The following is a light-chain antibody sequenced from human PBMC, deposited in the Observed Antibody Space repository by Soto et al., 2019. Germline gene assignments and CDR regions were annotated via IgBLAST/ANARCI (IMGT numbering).Light chain of an antibody. Sequence: AIRMTQSPSSFSASTGDRVTITCRASQGISSYLAWYQQKPGKAPKLLIYAASTLQSGVPSRFSGSGSGTAFTLTISCLQSEDFATYYCQQYYSYPSLTFGGGTKVEIK. V-gene: IGKV1-8*01. CDR3: QQYYSYPSLT. CDR1: QGISSY. J-gene: IGKJ4*01. CDR2: AAS.